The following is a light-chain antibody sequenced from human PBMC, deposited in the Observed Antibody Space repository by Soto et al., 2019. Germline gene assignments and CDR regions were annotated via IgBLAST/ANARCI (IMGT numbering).Light chain of an antibody. J-gene: IGKJ1*01. Sequence: DVQMTQSPSSLSASVGDTVTITCRASQSISTWLAWYQQKPNKAPKSLISGASNLQSGVPSRFSGSGSGTDFTLTISSLQPEDFATYYCLLHKSYVWTFGQGTKVDIK. CDR2: GAS. V-gene: IGKV1D-16*01. CDR3: LLHKSYVWT. CDR1: QSISTW.